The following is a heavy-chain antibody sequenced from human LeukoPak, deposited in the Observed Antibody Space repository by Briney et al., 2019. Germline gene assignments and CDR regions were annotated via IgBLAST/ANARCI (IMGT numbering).Heavy chain of an antibody. Sequence: PGGSLRLSCAASGFTFDDYAMYWVRQAPGKGLELVSFISWDGINTYYGDSVKGRFTISRDNSKNSLYLQMNSLRVEDTAFYYCADGMSVGIAAAGTWGQGTLVTVSS. D-gene: IGHD6-13*01. CDR3: ADGMSVGIAAAGT. J-gene: IGHJ4*02. V-gene: IGHV3-43D*03. CDR1: GFTFDDYA. CDR2: ISWDGINT.